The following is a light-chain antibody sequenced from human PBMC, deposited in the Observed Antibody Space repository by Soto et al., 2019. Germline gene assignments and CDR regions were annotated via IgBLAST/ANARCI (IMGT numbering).Light chain of an antibody. CDR3: QQLNSYPLT. V-gene: IGKV1-9*01. Sequence: DIQMTQSPSFLSASGGERVPIPCRASQGISSYLAWYQQKPGKAPKLLIYAASTLQSGVPSRFSGSGSGTDFTLTISSLQPEEFATYYCQQLNSYPLTFGGGTKVDI. CDR2: AAS. CDR1: QGISSY. J-gene: IGKJ4*01.